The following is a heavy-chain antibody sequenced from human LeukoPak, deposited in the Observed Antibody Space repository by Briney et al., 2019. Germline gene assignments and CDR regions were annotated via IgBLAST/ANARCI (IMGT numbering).Heavy chain of an antibody. D-gene: IGHD2-21*01. J-gene: IGHJ4*02. CDR2: ISYDGSNK. V-gene: IGHV3-30*04. CDR1: GFTFSSYA. CDR3: ARTSQHIPFDY. Sequence: GGSLRLSCAASGFTFSSYAMHWVRQAPGKGLEWVAVISYDGSNKYYADSVKGRFTISRDNSKYTLYLQMNSLRAEDTAVYYYARTSQHIPFDYWGQGTLVTVSS.